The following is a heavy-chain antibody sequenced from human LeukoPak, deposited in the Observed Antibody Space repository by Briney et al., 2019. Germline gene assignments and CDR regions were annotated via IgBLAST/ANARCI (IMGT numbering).Heavy chain of an antibody. CDR2: INPNSGGT. Sequence: ASVTVSCTASGYTFTGYYMHWVRQAPGQGLEWMGWINPNSGGTNYAQNIQGRVTMTRHTSISTAYIGLSRLRSDDMAVYYCAKGGYSYGYLPYYYYYMDVWGKGTTVTVSS. D-gene: IGHD5-18*01. J-gene: IGHJ6*03. V-gene: IGHV1-2*02. CDR1: GYTFTGYY. CDR3: AKGGYSYGYLPYYYYYMDV.